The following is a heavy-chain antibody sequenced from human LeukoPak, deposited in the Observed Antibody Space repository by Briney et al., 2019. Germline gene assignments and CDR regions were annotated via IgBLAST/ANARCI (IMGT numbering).Heavy chain of an antibody. CDR3: AREHYYDSSGFYRDFDC. CDR2: ISYDGSNK. J-gene: IGHJ4*02. V-gene: IGHV3-30*03. Sequence: GGSLRLSCAASGFTFSGYGMHWVRQTPGKGLEWVAVISYDGSNKYYADSVKGRFTISRDNSKNTLYLQMNSLRAEDTAVYYCAREHYYDSSGFYRDFDCWGQGTLVTVSS. CDR1: GFTFSGYG. D-gene: IGHD3-22*01.